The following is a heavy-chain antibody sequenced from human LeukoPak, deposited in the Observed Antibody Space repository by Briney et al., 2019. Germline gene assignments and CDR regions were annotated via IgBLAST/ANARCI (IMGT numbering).Heavy chain of an antibody. Sequence: GGSLRLSCAASGFTFSDYYMSWIRQAPRKGLEWVSYINSSSSYTNYADSVKGRFTISRDNAKNSLYLQMNSLRAEDTAVYYCAPYCSGGSCYVYDAFDIWGQGTMVTVSS. V-gene: IGHV3-11*06. CDR3: APYCSGGSCYVYDAFDI. J-gene: IGHJ3*02. CDR1: GFTFSDYY. D-gene: IGHD2-15*01. CDR2: INSSSSYT.